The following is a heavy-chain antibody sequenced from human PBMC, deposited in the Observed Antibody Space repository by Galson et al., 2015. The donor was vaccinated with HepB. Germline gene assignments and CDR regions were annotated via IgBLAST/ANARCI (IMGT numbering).Heavy chain of an antibody. D-gene: IGHD2-15*01. CDR2: ISNSGGST. CDR1: GFTFSSYG. CDR3: AKDDGSSEYFDY. Sequence: SLRLSCAASGFTFSSYGMSWVRQAPGKGLEWVSGISNSGGSTYYADSVKGRFTISRDNSKNTLYLQMNSLRAEDTAVYYCAKDDGSSEYFDYWGQGTLVTVSS. V-gene: IGHV3-23*01. J-gene: IGHJ4*02.